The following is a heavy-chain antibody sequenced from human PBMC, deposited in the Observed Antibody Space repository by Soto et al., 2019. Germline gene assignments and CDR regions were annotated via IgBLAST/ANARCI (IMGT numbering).Heavy chain of an antibody. J-gene: IGHJ5*02. Sequence: QVHLQESGPGLVEPSGTLSLTCSVSGGSTGDHDWWTWVRQPPEKGLEWIGEISPGGIATCNPSHKNRVTISIDRSKSQFSLTLTSLTAADTAMYYCARNADCRGGSKCIVGWFDPWGQGILVTVSS. CDR1: GGSTGDHDW. V-gene: IGHV4-4*02. D-gene: IGHD2-15*01. CDR2: ISPGGIA. CDR3: ARNADCRGGSKCIVGWFDP.